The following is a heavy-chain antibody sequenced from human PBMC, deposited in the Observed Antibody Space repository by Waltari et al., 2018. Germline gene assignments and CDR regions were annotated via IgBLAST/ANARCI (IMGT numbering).Heavy chain of an antibody. V-gene: IGHV1-69*08. CDR3: ARDPINPAEYYYYGMDV. CDR2: INPILGIA. J-gene: IGHJ6*02. CDR1: GGTFSSYT. Sequence: QVQLVQSGAEVKKPGSSVKVSCKASGGTFSSYTISWVRQAPGQGLEWIGRINPILGIANYAQKFQGRVTITADKSTSTAYMELSSLRSEDTAVYYCARDPINPAEYYYYGMDVWGQGTTVTVSS.